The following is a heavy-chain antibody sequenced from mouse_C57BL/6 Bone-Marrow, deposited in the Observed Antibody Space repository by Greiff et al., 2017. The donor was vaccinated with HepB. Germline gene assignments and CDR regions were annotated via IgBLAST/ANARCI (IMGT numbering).Heavy chain of an antibody. D-gene: IGHD1-1*01. CDR3: TLRYYYGSSY. CDR1: GYTFTSYG. CDR2: IYPRSGNT. J-gene: IGHJ3*01. V-gene: IGHV1-81*01. Sequence: VQLQQSGAELARPGASVKLSCKASGYTFTSYGISWVKQRTGQGLEWIGEIYPRSGNTYYNEKFKGKATLTADKSSSTAYMELRSLTSEDSAVYYCTLRYYYGSSYWGQGTLVTVSA.